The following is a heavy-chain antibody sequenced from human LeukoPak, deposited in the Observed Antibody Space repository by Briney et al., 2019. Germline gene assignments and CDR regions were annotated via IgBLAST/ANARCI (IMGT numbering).Heavy chain of an antibody. V-gene: IGHV3-53*01. CDR2: IYSGGST. CDR1: GFTVSSNY. CDR3: ARARLGFTRGIGTNYFDY. Sequence: GGSLRLSCAASGFTVSSNYMSWVRQAPGKGLEWVSVIYSGGSTYYADSVKGRFTISRDNAKNLLYLQMNSLRAEDTAVYFCARARLGFTRGIGTNYFDYWGQGTLVTVSS. D-gene: IGHD2-15*01. J-gene: IGHJ4*02.